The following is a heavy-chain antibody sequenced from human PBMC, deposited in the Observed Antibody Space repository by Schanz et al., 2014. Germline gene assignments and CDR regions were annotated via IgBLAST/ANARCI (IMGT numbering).Heavy chain of an antibody. J-gene: IGHJ2*01. Sequence: EVQLVESGGGLVQPGGSLRLSCAASGFTFSSYWMHWVRQVPGKGLVWVSRIKSDGSSTSYADSVKGRFTISRDNAKNTLYLQMNSLRAEDTAVYYCAKDAPYPFDLWGRGTLXTVSS. CDR1: GFTFSSYW. CDR2: IKSDGSST. V-gene: IGHV3-74*01. CDR3: AKDAPYPFDL.